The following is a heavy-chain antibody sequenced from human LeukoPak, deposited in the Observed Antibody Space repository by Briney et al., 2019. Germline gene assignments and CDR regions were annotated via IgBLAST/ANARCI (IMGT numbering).Heavy chain of an antibody. J-gene: IGHJ3*02. Sequence: SETLSLTCTVSGGSISSDNIYLSWVRQPAGKGLEWIGRIYTSGSTNYNPSLESRVTISVDTSKNQLSLKLSSVTAADTAVYYCARHDAFDIWGQGTMVTVSS. V-gene: IGHV4-61*02. CDR3: ARHDAFDI. CDR1: GGSISSDNIY. CDR2: IYTSGST.